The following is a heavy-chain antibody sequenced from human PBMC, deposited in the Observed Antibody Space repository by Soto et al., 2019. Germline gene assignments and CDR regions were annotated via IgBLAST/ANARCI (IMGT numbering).Heavy chain of an antibody. D-gene: IGHD4-17*01. CDR3: ARDLRPHGGSPTKNLFDY. Sequence: ASVKVYCKASGYTFTSYYMHWVRQAPGQGHEWMGIINPSGGSTSYAQKFQGRVTMTRDTSTSTVYMELSSLRSEDTAVYYCARDLRPHGGSPTKNLFDYWGQGTLVTVSS. V-gene: IGHV1-46*03. J-gene: IGHJ4*02. CDR2: INPSGGST. CDR1: GYTFTSYY.